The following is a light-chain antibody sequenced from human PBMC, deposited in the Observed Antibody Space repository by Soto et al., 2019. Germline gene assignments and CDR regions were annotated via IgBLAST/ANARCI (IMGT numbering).Light chain of an antibody. J-gene: IGLJ3*02. CDR1: TSNIGSNS. CDR2: SNN. CDR3: AAWDDGLSGWV. Sequence: QSVLTQPPSASGTPGQRVTISCSGSTSNIGSNSVYWYQQLPGTAPKLPIYSNNQRPSGVPDRFSGSKSGTSASLAISGLRSEDEADYHCAAWDDGLSGWVFGGGTKVTVL. V-gene: IGLV1-47*02.